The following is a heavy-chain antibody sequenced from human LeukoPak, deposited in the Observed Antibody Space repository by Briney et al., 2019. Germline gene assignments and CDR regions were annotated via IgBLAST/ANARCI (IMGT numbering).Heavy chain of an antibody. J-gene: IGHJ4*02. CDR1: GGTFSSYA. CDR3: ARFDYYDARGGINDY. D-gene: IGHD3-22*01. CDR2: IIPILGIA. Sequence: SVKVSCKASGGTFSSYAISWVRQAPGQGLEWMGRIIPILGIANYAQKFQGRVTITADKSTSTAYMELGSLRSEDTAVYYCARFDYYDARGGINDYWGQGTLVTVSS. V-gene: IGHV1-69*04.